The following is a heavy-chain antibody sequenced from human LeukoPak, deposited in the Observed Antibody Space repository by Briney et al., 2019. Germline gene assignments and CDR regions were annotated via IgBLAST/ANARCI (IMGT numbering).Heavy chain of an antibody. CDR2: INPNSGDT. CDR3: ARVTGTIFGVVIASEYYYYGMDV. V-gene: IGHV1-2*02. Sequence: ASVKVSCKTAGYTFTDYYTHWVRQAPGQGLEWMGWINPNSGDTKYAQKFQGRVTMTRDTSISTAYMELSRLRSDDTAVYYCARVTGTIFGVVIASEYYYYGMDVWGQGTTVTVSS. D-gene: IGHD3-3*01. CDR1: GYTFTDYY. J-gene: IGHJ6*02.